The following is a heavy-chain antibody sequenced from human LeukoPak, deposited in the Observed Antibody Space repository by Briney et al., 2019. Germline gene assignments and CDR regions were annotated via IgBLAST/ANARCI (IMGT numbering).Heavy chain of an antibody. Sequence: GRSLRLSCAASGFTFSSYGMHWVHQAPGKGLEWVAAIWYDGSNKYYADSVKGRFTISRDNSKNTLYLQMNSLRAEDTAVYYCARDVPAYYYDSSGYTDAFDIWGQGTMVTVSS. CDR1: GFTFSSYG. J-gene: IGHJ3*02. V-gene: IGHV3-33*01. CDR2: IWYDGSNK. D-gene: IGHD3-22*01. CDR3: ARDVPAYYYDSSGYTDAFDI.